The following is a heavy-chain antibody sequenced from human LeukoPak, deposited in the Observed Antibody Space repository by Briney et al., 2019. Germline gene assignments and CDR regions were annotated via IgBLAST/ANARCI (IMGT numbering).Heavy chain of an antibody. J-gene: IGHJ6*03. CDR3: ARGGPYYDILTGYYTYYYYYYMDV. CDR1: GGSISSYY. CDR2: IYYSGST. Sequence: SETLSLTCTVSGGSISSYYWSWIRQPPGKGLEWIGYIYYSGSTNYNPSLKSRVTISVDTSKNQFSLKLSSVTAADTAVYYCARGGPYYDILTGYYTYYYYYYMDVWGKGTTVTVSS. V-gene: IGHV4-59*01. D-gene: IGHD3-9*01.